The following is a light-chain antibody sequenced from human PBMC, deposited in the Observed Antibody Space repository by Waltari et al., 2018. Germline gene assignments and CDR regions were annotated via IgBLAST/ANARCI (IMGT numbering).Light chain of an antibody. CDR1: QRISNS. Sequence: EIQRSQPPSSLSASVGHRLTITCQARQRISNSLNWYKQKPGKAPNILIYSASSLQSGVPASFSGSGSGTDCTLTISSLQPEDFAIYYCQQSDRTPRTFGQGTKVEIK. CDR3: QQSDRTPRT. J-gene: IGKJ1*01. V-gene: IGKV1-39*01. CDR2: SAS.